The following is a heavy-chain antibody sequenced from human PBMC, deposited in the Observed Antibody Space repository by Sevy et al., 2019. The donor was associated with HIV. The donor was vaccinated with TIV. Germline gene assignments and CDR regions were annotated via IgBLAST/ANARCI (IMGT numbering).Heavy chain of an antibody. V-gene: IGHV3-23*01. J-gene: IGHJ4*02. D-gene: IGHD1-26*01. Sequence: GGSLRLSCAASGFTFSNYAMRWVRQAPGKGLEWVSVISDTGGSTFYANSVKGRFTISRDNSKNTLYLQMNSLRAEDTAVYYCARGQKWELLGNLVDYWGQGTLVTVSS. CDR2: ISDTGGST. CDR3: ARGQKWELLGNLVDY. CDR1: GFTFSNYA.